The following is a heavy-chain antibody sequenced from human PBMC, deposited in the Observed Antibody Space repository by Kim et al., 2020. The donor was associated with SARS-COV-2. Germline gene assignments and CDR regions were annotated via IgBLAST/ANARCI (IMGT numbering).Heavy chain of an antibody. D-gene: IGHD3-10*01. J-gene: IGHJ4*02. CDR3: ARGRGRYPPDY. V-gene: IGHV4-34*01. CDR2: T. Sequence: TNYNPSLKSRVTISVDTSKNQFSLKLSSVTAADTAVYYCARGRGRYPPDYWGQGTLVTVSS.